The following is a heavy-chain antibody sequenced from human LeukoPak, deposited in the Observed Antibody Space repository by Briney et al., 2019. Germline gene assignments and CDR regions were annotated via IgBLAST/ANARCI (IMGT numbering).Heavy chain of an antibody. Sequence: SQTLSLTCAISGDSVSNTGAAWHWIRQSPSRGLEWLGRTYYRSKWSNTFAVSVKGRITINPDTSKNQFSLQLNSVSPENTAVYYCAGGGNYSFDPWGQGTLVTVSS. CDR2: TYYRSKWSN. CDR3: AGGGNYSFDP. J-gene: IGHJ5*02. D-gene: IGHD1-1*01. CDR1: GDSVSNTGAA. V-gene: IGHV6-1*01.